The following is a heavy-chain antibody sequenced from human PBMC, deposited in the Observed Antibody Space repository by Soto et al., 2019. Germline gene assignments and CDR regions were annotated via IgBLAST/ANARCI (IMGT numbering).Heavy chain of an antibody. V-gene: IGHV1-69*13. CDR3: ARDCVRKTAARLSYYYGMDV. Sequence: SVKVSCKASGGTFSSYAISWVRQAPGQGLEWMGGIIPIFGTANYAQKFQGRVTITADESTSTAYMELSSLRSEDTAVCYCARDCVRKTAARLSYYYGMDVWGQGTTVTVSS. J-gene: IGHJ6*02. D-gene: IGHD6-6*01. CDR1: GGTFSSYA. CDR2: IIPIFGTA.